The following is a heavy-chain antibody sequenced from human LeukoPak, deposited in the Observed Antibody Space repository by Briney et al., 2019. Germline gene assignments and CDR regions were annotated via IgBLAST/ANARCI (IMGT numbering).Heavy chain of an antibody. V-gene: IGHV3-23*01. CDR1: GFTFSSYE. D-gene: IGHD4-17*01. J-gene: IGHJ4*02. CDR3: AKDSGDYGDYSNFDY. CDR2: ISKTGGAT. Sequence: GGSLRLSCAASGFTFSSYEMNWVRQAPGRGLEWVSGISKTGGATYYADSVKGRVTISRDNSQNTLYLQMNSLRAEDTAVYYCAKDSGDYGDYSNFDYWGQGTLVTVSS.